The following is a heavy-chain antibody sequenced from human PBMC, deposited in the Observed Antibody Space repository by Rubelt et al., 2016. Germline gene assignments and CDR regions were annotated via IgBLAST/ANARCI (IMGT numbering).Heavy chain of an antibody. CDR1: GFTFSNYA. V-gene: IGHV3-23*01. CDR3: ARDVLDSITEDALDV. Sequence: EVQLLESGGGLVQPGGSLRLSCAASGFTFSNYAMSWVRQAPGKGLEWVSGISGSGGTTYYADSVKGRCTISRDNSNNVLYLQLNSLRVEDTVVYYCARDVLDSITEDALDVWGQGTMVTVSS. CDR2: ISGSGGTT. J-gene: IGHJ3*01. D-gene: IGHD2-2*01.